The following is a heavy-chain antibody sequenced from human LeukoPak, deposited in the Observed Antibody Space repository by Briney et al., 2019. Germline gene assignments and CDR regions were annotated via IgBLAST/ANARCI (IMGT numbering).Heavy chain of an antibody. CDR2: IYHSGST. CDR1: GGSISSSNW. Sequence: PSGTLSLTCAVSGGSISSSNWWSWVRQPPGKGLEWIGEIYHSGSTNYNPSLKSRVTISVDKSKNQFSLKLSSVTAADTAVYYCARDVAHCRGGDCYSRKGSGAFDIWGQGTMVTVSS. D-gene: IGHD2-21*02. V-gene: IGHV4-4*02. J-gene: IGHJ3*02. CDR3: ARDVAHCRGGDCYSRKGSGAFDI.